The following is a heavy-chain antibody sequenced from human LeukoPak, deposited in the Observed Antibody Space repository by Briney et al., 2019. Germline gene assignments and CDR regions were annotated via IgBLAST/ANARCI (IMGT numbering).Heavy chain of an antibody. D-gene: IGHD3-10*01. CDR3: ARDYYGSGFMDV. CDR1: GGSISSYY. Sequence: PSETLSLTCTVSGGSISSYYWSWIRQPPGKGLEWIGYIYYSGSTNYNPSLKSRVTISVDTSKNQFSLKLSSVTAADTAVYYCARDYYGSGFMDVWGQGTTVTVSS. V-gene: IGHV4-59*01. CDR2: IYYSGST. J-gene: IGHJ6*02.